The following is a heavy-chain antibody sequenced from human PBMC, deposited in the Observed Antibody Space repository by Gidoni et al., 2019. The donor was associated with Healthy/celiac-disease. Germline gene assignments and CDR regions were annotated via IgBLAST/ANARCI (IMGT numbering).Heavy chain of an antibody. D-gene: IGHD3-16*01. CDR3: ATSDSAWGAFDI. CDR2: IYYSGST. CDR1: GGSISSYY. Sequence: QVQLQESGPGLVKPSETLSLTCTVSGGSISSYYWSWIRQPPGKGLEWIGYIYYSGSTNYNPSLKSRVTISVDTSKNQFSLKLSSVTAADTAVYYCATSDSAWGAFDIWGQGTMVTVSS. J-gene: IGHJ3*02. V-gene: IGHV4-59*01.